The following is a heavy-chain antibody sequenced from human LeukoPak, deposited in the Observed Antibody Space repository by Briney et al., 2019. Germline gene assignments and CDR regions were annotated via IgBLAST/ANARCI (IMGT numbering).Heavy chain of an antibody. CDR1: GFTFSSYE. CDR2: ISSSRTT. J-gene: IGHJ4*02. CDR3: ATGVGGLAXDY. Sequence: GGSLRLSCVASGFTFSSYEMNWVRQAPGKGLEWLSYISSSRTTYYADSVKGRFTTSRDNAKTSLYLQMNSLRADDTALYYCATGVGGLAXDYWXXXAXXTVS. D-gene: IGHD3-22*01. V-gene: IGHV3-48*03.